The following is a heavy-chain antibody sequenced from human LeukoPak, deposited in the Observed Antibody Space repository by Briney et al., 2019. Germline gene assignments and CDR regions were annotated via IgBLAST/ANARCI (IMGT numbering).Heavy chain of an antibody. CDR2: ISSSGSTI. Sequence: GGSLRLSCAASGFTFSSYEMNWVRQAPGKGLEWVSYISSSGSTIYYADSVKGRFTVSRDNSKKRVYLQMNSLGREDTAVYYCVKDLLQWYKFDSWGQGTLVTVSS. CDR1: GFTFSSYE. V-gene: IGHV3-48*03. D-gene: IGHD4-23*01. CDR3: VKDLLQWYKFDS. J-gene: IGHJ4*02.